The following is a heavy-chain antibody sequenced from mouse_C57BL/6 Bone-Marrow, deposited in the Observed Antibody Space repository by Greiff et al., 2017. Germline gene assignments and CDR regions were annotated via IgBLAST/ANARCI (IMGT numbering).Heavy chain of an antibody. Sequence: VQLQQSGAELVRPGALVKLSCKASGYTFTDYYINWVKQRPGQGLEWIARIYPGSGNTYYNEKFKGKATLTAEKSSSTAYMQLSSLASEDSAVYFCARRRAYLDYWGQGTTLTVSS. D-gene: IGHD3-3*01. V-gene: IGHV1-76*01. CDR2: IYPGSGNT. CDR3: ARRRAYLDY. J-gene: IGHJ2*01. CDR1: GYTFTDYY.